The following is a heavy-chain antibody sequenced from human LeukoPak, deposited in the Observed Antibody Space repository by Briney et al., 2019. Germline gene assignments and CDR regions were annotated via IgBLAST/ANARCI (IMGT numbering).Heavy chain of an antibody. V-gene: IGHV3-33*06. D-gene: IGHD4-17*01. CDR2: IWYDGSRK. CDR3: AKEYGDFRGFDY. J-gene: IGHJ4*02. Sequence: PGGSLRLSCAASRFIFSNYGMHWVRQAPGMGLEWVAVIWYDGSRKYYADSVKGRFTISRDNSKNTLYLEMSSLRAEDTAVYYCAKEYGDFRGFDYWGQGTLVTVSS. CDR1: RFIFSNYG.